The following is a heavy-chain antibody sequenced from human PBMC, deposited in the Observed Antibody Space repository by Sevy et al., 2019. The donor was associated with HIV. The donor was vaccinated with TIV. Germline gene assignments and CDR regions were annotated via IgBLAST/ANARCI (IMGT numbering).Heavy chain of an antibody. CDR1: GFTVNDKY. CDR3: VSLFLSYRSGWSYFDY. J-gene: IGHJ4*02. V-gene: IGHV3-66*02. CDR2: IFSSGST. Sequence: GGSLRLSCAISGFTVNDKYIIWVRQAPGNGLEWVSVIFSSGSTYYADSAKGRFTISRDNSKNTVDLQMNSVRAEDTAVYYCVSLFLSYRSGWSYFDYGGQGTLVTVSS. D-gene: IGHD6-19*01.